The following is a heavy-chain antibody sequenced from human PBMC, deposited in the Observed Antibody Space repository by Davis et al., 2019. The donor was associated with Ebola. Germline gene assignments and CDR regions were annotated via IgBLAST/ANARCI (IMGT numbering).Heavy chain of an antibody. CDR3: AKLLGNYYYNGIDV. V-gene: IGHV3-23*01. J-gene: IGHJ6*02. CDR2: ISGSGVGT. CDR1: GFTFSSYA. Sequence: PGGSLRLSCAASGFTFSSYAMSWVRQAPGKGLEWVSGISGSGVGTYYADSVKGRFTISRDNSKNTLYLQMNSLRADDTAVYYCAKLLGNYYYNGIDVWGQGATVTVSS. D-gene: IGHD1-26*01.